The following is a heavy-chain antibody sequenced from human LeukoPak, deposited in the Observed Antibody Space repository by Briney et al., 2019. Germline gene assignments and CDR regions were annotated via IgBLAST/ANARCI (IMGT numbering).Heavy chain of an antibody. D-gene: IGHD2-15*01. V-gene: IGHV3-21*01. CDR2: ISSSSSYI. CDR3: ARDRIRQPNWLDP. Sequence: GGSLRLSCAASGFTFSSYSMNWVRQAPGKGLEWVSSISSSSSYIYYADSVKGRFTISRDNAKNSLYLQMNSLRAEDTAVYYCARDRIRQPNWLDPWGQGTLVTVSS. J-gene: IGHJ5*02. CDR1: GFTFSSYS.